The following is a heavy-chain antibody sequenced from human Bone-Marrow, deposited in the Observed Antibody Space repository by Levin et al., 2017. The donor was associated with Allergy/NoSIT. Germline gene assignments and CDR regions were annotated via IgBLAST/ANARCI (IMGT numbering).Heavy chain of an antibody. CDR1: GFRFTNYA. CDR2: ISFDGSLK. Sequence: PGGSLRLSCAASGFRFTNYAMHWVRQAPGRGLEWVALISFDGSLKYYGDSVRGRFTISRDNSKNTLYLQMDSLRPEDTAMYYCAKGQMVYALYGLDVWGQGTTVTVSS. V-gene: IGHV3-30*18. J-gene: IGHJ6*02. D-gene: IGHD2-8*01. CDR3: AKGQMVYALYGLDV.